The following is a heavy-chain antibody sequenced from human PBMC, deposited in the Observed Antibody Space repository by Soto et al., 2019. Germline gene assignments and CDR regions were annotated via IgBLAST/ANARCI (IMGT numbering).Heavy chain of an antibody. D-gene: IGHD6-19*01. CDR3: ARSGYSSGWYHWYFDF. J-gene: IGHJ2*01. V-gene: IGHV1-3*01. CDR1: GYTFTNYG. Sequence: ASVKVSCKASGYTFTNYGIHWVRQAPGQRLEWMGWINAGNGNTEYSQKFQGRVTITRDTSASTAYMELSSLRSEDTAVYYCARSGYSSGWYHWYFDFWGRGTLVTVSS. CDR2: INAGNGNT.